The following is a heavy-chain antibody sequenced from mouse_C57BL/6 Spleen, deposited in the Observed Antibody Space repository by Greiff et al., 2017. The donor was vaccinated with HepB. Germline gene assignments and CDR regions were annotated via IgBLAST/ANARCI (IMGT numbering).Heavy chain of an antibody. Sequence: QVQLKQSGAELARPGASVKMSCKASGYTFTSYTMHWVKQRPGQGLEWIGYINPSSGYTKYNQKFKDKATLTADKSSSTAYMQLSSLTSEDSAVYYCARDGYYVDYAMDYWGQGTSVTVSS. CDR3: ARDGYYVDYAMDY. CDR2: INPSSGYT. CDR1: GYTFTSYT. D-gene: IGHD2-3*01. J-gene: IGHJ4*01. V-gene: IGHV1-4*01.